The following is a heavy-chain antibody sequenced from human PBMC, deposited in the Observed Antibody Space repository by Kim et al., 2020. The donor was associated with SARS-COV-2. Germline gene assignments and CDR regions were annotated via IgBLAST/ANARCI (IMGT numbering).Heavy chain of an antibody. CDR2: T. J-gene: IGHJ4*02. V-gene: IGHV4-39*01. CDR3: ARRYGGLPVNY. Sequence: TYSNPSLKSRVTISVDTSKNQFSLKLSSVTAADTAVYYCARRYGGLPVNYWGQGTLVTVSS. D-gene: IGHD4-17*01.